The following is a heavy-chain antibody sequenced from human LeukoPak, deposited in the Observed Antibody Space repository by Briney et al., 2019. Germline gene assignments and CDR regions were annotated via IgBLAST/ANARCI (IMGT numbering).Heavy chain of an antibody. J-gene: IGHJ6*02. Sequence: GGSLRLSCAASGFTFSSYWMSWVRQAPGKGLEWVANIKQDGSEKYYVDSVKGRFTISRDNAKNSLYLQMNSLRAEDTAVYYCARGVWDGYNPPDVWGQGTTVTVSS. CDR1: GFTFSSYW. D-gene: IGHD5-24*01. CDR2: IKQDGSEK. CDR3: ARGVWDGYNPPDV. V-gene: IGHV3-7*01.